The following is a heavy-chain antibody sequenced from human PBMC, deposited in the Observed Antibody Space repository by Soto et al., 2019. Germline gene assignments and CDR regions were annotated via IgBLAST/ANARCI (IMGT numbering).Heavy chain of an antibody. Sequence: QVQLVESGGGVVQPGRSLRLSCAASGFTFSSYGMHWVRQAPGKGLEWVAVISYDGSNKYYADSVEGRFTISRDNSKNTLYLQMNSLRAEDTAVYYCAKGSDYYDSSGPDYWGQGTLVTVSS. D-gene: IGHD3-22*01. V-gene: IGHV3-30*18. CDR1: GFTFSSYG. CDR3: AKGSDYYDSSGPDY. J-gene: IGHJ4*02. CDR2: ISYDGSNK.